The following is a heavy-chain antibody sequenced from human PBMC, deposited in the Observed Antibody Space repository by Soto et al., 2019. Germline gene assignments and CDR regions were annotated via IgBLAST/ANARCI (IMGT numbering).Heavy chain of an antibody. Sequence: EVQLVESGGGLVKPGGSLRLSCAASGFTFSNAWMNWVRQAPGKGLEWVGRIKSKTDGGTTDYAAPVKGRFTISRDDSKNTLNLQMNSLKTEDTAVYYCTTRIQLCLGYYYYGMDVWGQGTTVTVSS. CDR3: TTRIQLCLGYYYYGMDV. CDR1: GFTFSNAW. CDR2: IKSKTDGGTT. J-gene: IGHJ6*02. D-gene: IGHD5-18*01. V-gene: IGHV3-15*07.